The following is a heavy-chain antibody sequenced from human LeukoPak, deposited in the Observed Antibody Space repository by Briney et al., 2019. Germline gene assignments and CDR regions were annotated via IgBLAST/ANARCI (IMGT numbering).Heavy chain of an antibody. CDR3: ARDVLWFGSNWFDP. D-gene: IGHD3-10*01. V-gene: IGHV1-18*01. J-gene: IGHJ5*02. CDR2: ISAYNGNT. CDR1: GYTFTSYG. Sequence: ASEKVSCKASGYTFTSYGISWVRQAPGQGLEWMGWISAYNGNTNYAQKLQGRVTMTTDTSTSTAYMELRSLRSDDTAVYYCARDVLWFGSNWFDPWGQGTLVTVSS.